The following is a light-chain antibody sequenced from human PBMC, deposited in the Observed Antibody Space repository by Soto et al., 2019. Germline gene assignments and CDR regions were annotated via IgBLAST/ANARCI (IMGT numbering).Light chain of an antibody. J-gene: IGLJ2*01. CDR3: AAWDYSLNGVV. V-gene: IGLV1-44*01. CDR2: SNN. CDR1: SSTIGSNT. Sequence: QSVLTQPPSASGTPGQRVTISCSGSSSTIGSNTVNWYQQLPGTARKLLNYSNNQRPSGVPDRFSGSKSGTSASLAISGLQSEDEADYYCAAWDYSLNGVVFGGGTKLTVL.